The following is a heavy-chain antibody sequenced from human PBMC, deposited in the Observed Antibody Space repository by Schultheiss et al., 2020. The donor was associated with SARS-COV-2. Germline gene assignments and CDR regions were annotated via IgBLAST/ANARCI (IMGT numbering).Heavy chain of an antibody. V-gene: IGHV3-30*04. D-gene: IGHD2-21*01. CDR3: ARGVYSPYYYYGMDV. Sequence: GGSLRLSCAASGFTFSSYAMHWVRQAPGKGLEWVAVISYDGSNIYYADSVKGRFTISRDNSKNTLYLQMNSLRPEDTAVYYCARGVYSPYYYYGMDVWGQGTTVTVSS. CDR2: ISYDGSNI. CDR1: GFTFSSYA. J-gene: IGHJ6*02.